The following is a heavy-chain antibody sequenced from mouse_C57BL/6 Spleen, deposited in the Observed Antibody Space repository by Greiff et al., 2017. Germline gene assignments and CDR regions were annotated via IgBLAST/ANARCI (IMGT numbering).Heavy chain of an antibody. V-gene: IGHV8-8*01. CDR2: IWWDDDK. J-gene: IGHJ1*03. CDR3: ARGYGSSYWYFDV. CDR1: GFSLSTFGMG. D-gene: IGHD1-1*01. Sequence: QVTLKESGPGILQPSQTLSLTCSFSGFSLSTFGMGVGWIRQPSGKGLEWLAHIWWDDDKYYNPALKSRLTLSKDTSKNQVFLKIANVYTADTATYYWARGYGSSYWYFDVWGTGTTVTVSS.